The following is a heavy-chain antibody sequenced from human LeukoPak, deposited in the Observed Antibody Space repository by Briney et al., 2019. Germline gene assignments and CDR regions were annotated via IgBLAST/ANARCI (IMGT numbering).Heavy chain of an antibody. V-gene: IGHV3-15*01. CDR3: TTGGVVVITTGNAFDI. CDR1: GFTFSNAW. Sequence: GGSLRLSCAASGFTFSNAWMSWVRRAPGKGLEWVGRIKSKTDGGTTDYAAPVKGRFTISRDDSKNTLYLQMNSLKTEDTAVYYCTTGGVVVITTGNAFDIWGQGTMVTVSS. D-gene: IGHD3-22*01. CDR2: IKSKTDGGTT. J-gene: IGHJ3*02.